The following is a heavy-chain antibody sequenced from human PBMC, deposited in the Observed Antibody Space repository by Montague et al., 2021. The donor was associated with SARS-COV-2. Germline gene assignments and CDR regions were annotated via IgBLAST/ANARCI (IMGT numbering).Heavy chain of an antibody. CDR2: IYNTGRT. CDR3: ATEMPAYDVFDI. D-gene: IGHD2-2*01. CDR1: GGSVTSGDYY. J-gene: IGHJ3*02. V-gene: IGHV4-61*08. Sequence: SETLFLTCTLSGGSVTSGDYYWTWIRPPPGKGLEWIGYIYNTGRTNYNPSLKSRVTISMDTSKNQFSLKVDSVSAADTAVYYCATEMPAYDVFDIWGQGTMVTVSS.